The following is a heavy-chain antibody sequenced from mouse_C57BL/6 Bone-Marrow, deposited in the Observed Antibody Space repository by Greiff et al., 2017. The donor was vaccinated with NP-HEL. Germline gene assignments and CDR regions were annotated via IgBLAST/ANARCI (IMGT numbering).Heavy chain of an antibody. V-gene: IGHV1-26*01. CDR2: INPNNGGT. J-gene: IGHJ1*03. CDR1: GYTFTDYY. CDR3: ARRRRTFPPYFDV. Sequence: VQLQQSGPELVKPGASVKISCKASGYTFTDYYMNWVKQSHGKSLEWIGDINPNNGGTSYNQKFKGKATLTVDKSSSTAYMELRSLTSEDSAVYYCARRRRTFPPYFDVWGTGTTVTVSS.